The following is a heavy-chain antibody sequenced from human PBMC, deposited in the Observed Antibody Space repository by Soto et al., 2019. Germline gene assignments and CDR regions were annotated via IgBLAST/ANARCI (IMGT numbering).Heavy chain of an antibody. J-gene: IGHJ4*02. V-gene: IGHV3-74*01. CDR3: AKSGVDTFGLSY. Sequence: EVQLVESGGGLVQPGGSLRLSCAVSGFTFSSFWMHWVRQAPGEGLVWVSRINTDGSSTSYADSVKGRFTISRDNAKNTLYLQMNSLRVEDTSMYYCAKSGVDTFGLSYWGQGTRVTVSS. CDR1: GFTFSSFW. CDR2: INTDGSST. D-gene: IGHD5-18*01.